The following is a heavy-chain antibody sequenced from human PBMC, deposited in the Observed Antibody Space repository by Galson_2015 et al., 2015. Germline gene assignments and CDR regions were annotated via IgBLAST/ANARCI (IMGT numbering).Heavy chain of an antibody. J-gene: IGHJ3*02. CDR3: ARSHLVRVGATPGEMIWNAFDI. V-gene: IGHV5-51*01. CDR2: IYPGDSDT. Sequence: QSGAEVKKPGESLKIPCKGSGYSFTSYWIGWVRQMPGKGLEWMGIIYPGDSDTRYSPSFQGQVTISADKSISTAYLQWSSLKASDTAMYYCARSHLVRVGATPGEMIWNAFDIWGQGTMVTVSP. D-gene: IGHD1-26*01. CDR1: GYSFTSYW.